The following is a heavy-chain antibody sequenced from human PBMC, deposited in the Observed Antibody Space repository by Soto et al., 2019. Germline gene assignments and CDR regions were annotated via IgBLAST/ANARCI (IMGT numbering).Heavy chain of an antibody. Sequence: PGGSLRLSCAASGFTFSSYAMGWVRQAPGKGLEWVSAISGSGGSTYYADSVKGRFTISRDNSKNTLYLQMNSLRAEDTAVYYCAKERIYYDSSGYYPPGYYGMDVWGQGTTVTVSS. D-gene: IGHD3-22*01. V-gene: IGHV3-23*01. CDR1: GFTFSSYA. J-gene: IGHJ6*02. CDR2: ISGSGGST. CDR3: AKERIYYDSSGYYPPGYYGMDV.